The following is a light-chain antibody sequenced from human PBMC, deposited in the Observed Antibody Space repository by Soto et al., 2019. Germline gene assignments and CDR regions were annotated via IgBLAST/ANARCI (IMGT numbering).Light chain of an antibody. CDR2: GAS. CDR1: HSMSNSN. J-gene: IGKJ4*01. Sequence: IMLTQSPCTLSLSTGDRATLSCRASHSMSNSNLAWYQHKPGQAPRLLIYGASNRATGIPDRFSGSGSGTDFILTINRLEPEDFAVYYCQEFASNFGGGTKV. V-gene: IGKV3-20*01. CDR3: QEFASN.